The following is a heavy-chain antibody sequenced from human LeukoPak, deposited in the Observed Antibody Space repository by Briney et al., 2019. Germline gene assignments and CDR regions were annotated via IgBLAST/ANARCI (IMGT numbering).Heavy chain of an antibody. CDR2: IGAHNGNT. V-gene: IGHV1-18*04. CDR3: ARGGGYSYHEQYFDY. J-gene: IGHJ4*02. CDR1: GYTFTGYY. Sequence: ASVKVSCKASGYTFTGYYMHWVRQAPGQGLEWMGWIGAHNGNTNYAQNLQGRVTMTTDTSTSTAYMELRSLISDDTAVYYCARGGGYSYHEQYFDYWGQGTLVTVSS. D-gene: IGHD5-18*01.